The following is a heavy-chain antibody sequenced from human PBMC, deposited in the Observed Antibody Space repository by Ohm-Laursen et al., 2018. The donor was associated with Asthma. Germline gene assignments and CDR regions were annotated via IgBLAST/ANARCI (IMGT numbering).Heavy chain of an antibody. D-gene: IGHD3-3*01. Sequence: SSLRLSCAASGFTFSSYGMHWVRQAPGKGLEWVAVISYDGSNKYYADSVKGRFTISRDNSKNTLYLQMNSLRAEDTAVYYCAKGNLYDFWSGSYFDYWGQGTLVTVSS. CDR1: GFTFSSYG. V-gene: IGHV3-30*18. CDR2: ISYDGSNK. J-gene: IGHJ4*02. CDR3: AKGNLYDFWSGSYFDY.